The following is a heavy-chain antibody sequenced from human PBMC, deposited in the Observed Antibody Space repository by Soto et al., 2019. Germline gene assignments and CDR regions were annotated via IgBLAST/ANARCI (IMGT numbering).Heavy chain of an antibody. V-gene: IGHV2-5*02. CDR3: AHSKYSRSSFDY. CDR2: IYWDDDK. CDR1: GFSLSTSDVG. Sequence: SGPTLVNPAQTLTLTCTFSGFSLSTSDVGVGWIRQPPGKALEWLAIIYWDDDKRYSPSLKSRLTITKDTSKNQVVLTVTNMDPVDTATYYCAHSKYSRSSFDYWGQGTLVTVSS. J-gene: IGHJ4*02. D-gene: IGHD6-6*01.